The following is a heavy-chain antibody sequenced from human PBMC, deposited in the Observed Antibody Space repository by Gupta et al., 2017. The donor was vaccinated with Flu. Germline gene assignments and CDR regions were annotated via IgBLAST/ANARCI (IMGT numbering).Heavy chain of an antibody. J-gene: IGHJ4*02. Sequence: QVQLQESGPGLVKPAETLSLPCSVSGASINSRNFYWGWVRQPPGKGLEWIGNIYSNGTTDYNPSLQSRVIISVDTSKNQLSLTLRSVAAADTAVDFCAGRDGDYWGQGTLVTVSS. V-gene: IGHV4-39*01. CDR3: AGRDGDY. CDR1: GASINSRNFY. CDR2: IYSNGTT.